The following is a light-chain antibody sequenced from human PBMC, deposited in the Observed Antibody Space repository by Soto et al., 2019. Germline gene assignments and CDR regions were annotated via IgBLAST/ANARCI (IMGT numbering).Light chain of an antibody. J-gene: IGKJ5*01. CDR1: QTISSW. CDR3: QQYNNWPPAT. Sequence: IPLTQCHCTLSGSLLDRVIIICRCSQTISSWLAWYQQTPGKAPKLLIYKASTLKSGVPSRFSGSGSGTEFTLTISSLQPDDFAVYYCQQYNNWPPATFGQGTRLEI. V-gene: IGKV1-5*03. CDR2: KAS.